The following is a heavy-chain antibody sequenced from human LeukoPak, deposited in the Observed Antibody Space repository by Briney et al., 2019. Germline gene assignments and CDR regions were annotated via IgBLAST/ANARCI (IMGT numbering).Heavy chain of an antibody. D-gene: IGHD2-21*01. V-gene: IGHV1-69*05. J-gene: IGHJ3*02. CDR3: TRESEVKAFDI. CDR1: GGTFISYA. CDR2: TIPIFGTA. Sequence: GSSVKVSCKSSGGTFISYAICWVRQAPGQGLEWMGGTIPIFGTANYAEKLQGRVTITTDESTSTAYMEMSSLRSEDTAVYYCTRESEVKAFDIWGQGTMVTVSS.